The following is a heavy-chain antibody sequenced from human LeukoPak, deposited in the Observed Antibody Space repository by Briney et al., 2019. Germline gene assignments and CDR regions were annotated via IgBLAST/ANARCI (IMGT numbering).Heavy chain of an antibody. CDR2: MYHSGST. CDR1: GGSISSYF. Sequence: KPSETLSLTCTVSGGSISSYFWSWIRQSPGKELEWIGLMYHSGSTNYNPSLKSRVIMSQDTSTNQFSLQVNSVTAADSAVYYCARSFRGYSQGYYYYAMDVWGQGTTVTVFS. J-gene: IGHJ6*02. D-gene: IGHD5-18*01. V-gene: IGHV4-59*01. CDR3: ARSFRGYSQGYYYYAMDV.